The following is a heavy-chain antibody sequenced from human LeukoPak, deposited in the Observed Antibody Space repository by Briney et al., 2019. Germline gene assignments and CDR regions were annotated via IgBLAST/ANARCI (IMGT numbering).Heavy chain of an antibody. CDR1: GGSISSYY. CDR3: ARDRGSSWYGDAFDI. CDR2: IYTSGST. J-gene: IGHJ3*02. Sequence: PSETLSLTCTVSGGSISSYYWSWTRQPAGKGLEWIGRIYTSGSTNYNPSLKSRVTMSVDTSKNQFSLKLSSVTAADTAVYYCARDRGSSWYGDAFDIWGQGTMVTVSS. V-gene: IGHV4-4*07. D-gene: IGHD6-13*01.